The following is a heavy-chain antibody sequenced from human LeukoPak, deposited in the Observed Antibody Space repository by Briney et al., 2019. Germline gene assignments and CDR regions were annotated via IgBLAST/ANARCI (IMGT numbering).Heavy chain of an antibody. CDR3: ARDLGRYYSSGSYSDA. J-gene: IGHJ5*02. V-gene: IGHV4-59*12. Sequence: SETLSLTCTVSGGSISSYYWSWIRQPPGKGLEWIGYIYYSGSTNYNPSLKSRVTISVDTSKNQFSLKLSSVTAADTAVYYCARDLGRYYSSGSYSDAWGQGTLVTVSS. CDR1: GGSISSYY. CDR2: IYYSGST. D-gene: IGHD3-10*01.